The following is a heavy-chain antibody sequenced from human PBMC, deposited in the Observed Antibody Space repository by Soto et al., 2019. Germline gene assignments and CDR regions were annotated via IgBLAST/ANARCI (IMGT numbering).Heavy chain of an antibody. CDR1: GYNLTSYG. CDR2: ISPYNGNT. D-gene: IGHD5-12*01. CDR3: AREWEYSGFDDDYYLYGMDV. J-gene: IGHJ6*02. Sequence: QVQLMQSGAEVKKPGASVRVSCKASGYNLTSYGISWVRQAPGQGLEWMGWISPYNGNTNYAQKFQGRVTVTTDTSTSTVYMDLRSLRSDDTAVYYCAREWEYSGFDDDYYLYGMDVWGQGTTVTVSS. V-gene: IGHV1-18*01.